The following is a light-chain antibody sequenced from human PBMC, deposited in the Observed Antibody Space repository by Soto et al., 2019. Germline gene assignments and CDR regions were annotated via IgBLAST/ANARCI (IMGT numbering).Light chain of an antibody. V-gene: IGLV1-40*01. CDR2: GDT. J-gene: IGLJ2*01. CDR1: SSNIGAGYE. Sequence: QSVLTQPPSVSGAPGQRVTISCTGSSSNIGAGYEVHWYQQLPGTAPKLLIYGDTNRPSGVPDRFSGSKSGISASLAITRLQAEDEAEYYCQSYDNSLSAHVVFGGGTKLTVL. CDR3: QSYDNSLSAHVV.